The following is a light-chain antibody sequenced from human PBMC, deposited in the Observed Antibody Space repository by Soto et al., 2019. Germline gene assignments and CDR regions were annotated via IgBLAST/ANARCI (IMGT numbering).Light chain of an antibody. V-gene: IGKV1-5*03. J-gene: IGKJ1*01. CDR1: QSISTR. CDR3: QQYINRWT. CDR2: KAS. Sequence: DIQMTQSPSTLSASVGDRVTTTCRASQSISTRLAWYQQKPGKAPKLLIYKASSLESGVPSRFSGSGSGTEFTLTISSLRPDDFATYYCQQYINRWTFGQGTKV.